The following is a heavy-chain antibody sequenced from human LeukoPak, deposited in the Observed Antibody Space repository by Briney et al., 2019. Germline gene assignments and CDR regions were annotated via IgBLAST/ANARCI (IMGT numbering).Heavy chain of an antibody. D-gene: IGHD4-17*01. Sequence: ASVKVSCKASGYTFSSYAMHWVRQAPGQRLEWMGWINAGNGNTKYSQKFQGRVTITRDTSASTAYMELSSLRSEDTAVYYCARGGISYGDRESAFDIWGQGTMVTVSS. CDR2: INAGNGNT. CDR1: GYTFSSYA. J-gene: IGHJ3*02. CDR3: ARGGISYGDRESAFDI. V-gene: IGHV1-3*01.